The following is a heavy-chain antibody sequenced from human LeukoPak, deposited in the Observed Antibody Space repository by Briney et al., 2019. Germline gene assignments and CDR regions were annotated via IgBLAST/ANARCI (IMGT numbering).Heavy chain of an antibody. V-gene: IGHV4-39*01. J-gene: IGHJ4*02. CDR3: VSPRGFSYGYFDY. CDR2: IYYSKIT. CDR1: GASISSYY. Sequence: KPSETLSLTCTVSGASISSYYWGWIRQPPGKGLGWIGSIYYSKITYYNPSLKSRVTISADTSKNQFSLTLGSVSATDTAVYYCVSPRGFSYGYFDYWGQGTLVTVSS. D-gene: IGHD5-18*01.